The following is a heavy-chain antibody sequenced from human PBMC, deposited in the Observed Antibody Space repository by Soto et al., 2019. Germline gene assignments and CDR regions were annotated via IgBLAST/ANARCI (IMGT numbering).Heavy chain of an antibody. V-gene: IGHV3-33*01. Sequence: GGSLRLSCAASGFTFSSYGMHWVRQAPGKGLEWVAVIWYDGSNKYYADSVKGRFTISRDNSKNTFYLQMNSLRAEDTAVYYCARDGPTHPNDIYSGGNFDYWGQGTLVTVSS. CDR1: GFTFSSYG. CDR3: ARDGPTHPNDIYSGGNFDY. D-gene: IGHD5-12*01. CDR2: IWYDGSNK. J-gene: IGHJ4*02.